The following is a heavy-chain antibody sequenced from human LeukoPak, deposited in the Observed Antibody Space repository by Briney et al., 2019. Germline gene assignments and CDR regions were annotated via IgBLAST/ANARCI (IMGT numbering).Heavy chain of an antibody. CDR1: GFTFDDYG. Sequence: GGSLRLSCAASGFTFDDYGMSWVRQAPGKGLEWVSSITGSGTSTYYTDSVKGRFTISRDNSKNTLNLQMNALRAEDTALYYCATPRGGSYHDGFDIWGQGTMVTVSS. V-gene: IGHV3-23*01. CDR2: ITGSGTST. J-gene: IGHJ3*02. D-gene: IGHD1-26*01. CDR3: ATPRGGSYHDGFDI.